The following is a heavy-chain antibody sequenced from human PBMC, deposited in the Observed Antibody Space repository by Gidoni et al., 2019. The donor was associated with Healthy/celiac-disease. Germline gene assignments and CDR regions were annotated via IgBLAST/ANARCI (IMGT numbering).Heavy chain of an antibody. Sequence: QVQLVESGGGGVQPGRARRLSCAASGFTFSSYGMHWVRQAPGKGLEWVAVISYDGSNKYYADSVKGRFTISRDNSKNTLYLQMNSLRAEDTAVYYCAKDLDSGDYEDYYYYYYGMDVWGQGTTVTVSS. J-gene: IGHJ6*02. V-gene: IGHV3-30*18. D-gene: IGHD4-17*01. CDR1: GFTFSSYG. CDR3: AKDLDSGDYEDYYYYYYGMDV. CDR2: ISYDGSNK.